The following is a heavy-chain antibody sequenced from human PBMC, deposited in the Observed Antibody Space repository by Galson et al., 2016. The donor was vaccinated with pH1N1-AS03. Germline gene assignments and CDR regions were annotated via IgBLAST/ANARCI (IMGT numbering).Heavy chain of an antibody. D-gene: IGHD2-2*01. CDR1: GFTFSIYA. CDR3: AKRGGLPSEGMTYFDS. V-gene: IGHV3-23*01. J-gene: IGHJ4*02. Sequence: SLRLSCAASGFTFSIYAMSWVRQAPGKGLEWVSTISGSGTGTYYADSVRGRFTISRDNSENTLYLQMNSLRAKDTAVYYCAKRGGLPSEGMTYFDSWGQGTLVPVSS. CDR2: ISGSGTGT.